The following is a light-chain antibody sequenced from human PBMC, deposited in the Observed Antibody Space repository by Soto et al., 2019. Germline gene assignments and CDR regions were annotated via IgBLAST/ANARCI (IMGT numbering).Light chain of an antibody. Sequence: DTQMTQSPSSLSASVGDRVTITYQASQDIRIYLDWYQQKPGKAPKLLIYDASKLETGVPSRFSGSGSGTDFIFTISSLQPEDFATYYCQQYDNFPYTFGQGTKLEIK. V-gene: IGKV1-33*01. CDR2: DAS. CDR1: QDIRIY. CDR3: QQYDNFPYT. J-gene: IGKJ2*01.